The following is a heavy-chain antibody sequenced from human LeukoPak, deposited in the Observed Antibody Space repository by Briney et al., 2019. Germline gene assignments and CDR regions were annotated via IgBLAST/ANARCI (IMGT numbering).Heavy chain of an antibody. J-gene: IGHJ4*02. CDR3: AKESSWSGYSYYFDC. Sequence: PGGSLRLSCVASGFTFSSYGMHWVRQAPGKGLEWVAFIRYDGSNKYYADSVKGRFTISRDNSKNTLYLQMNGLRAEDTAVFYCAKESSWSGYSYYFDCWGQGTLVTVSS. CDR2: IRYDGSNK. CDR1: GFTFSSYG. D-gene: IGHD3-3*01. V-gene: IGHV3-30*02.